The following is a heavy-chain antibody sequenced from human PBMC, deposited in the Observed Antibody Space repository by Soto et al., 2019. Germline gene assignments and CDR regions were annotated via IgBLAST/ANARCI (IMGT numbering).Heavy chain of an antibody. Sequence: QVQLVESGGGLVKPGGSLRLSCAASGFTFSDYYMSWIRQAPGKGLEWVSYISSSSSYTNYADSVKGRFTISRDNAKNSLYLQMNSLRAEDTAVYYCACWGVVVPAAMDESGMDVWGQGTTVTVSS. V-gene: IGHV3-11*05. J-gene: IGHJ6*02. CDR3: ACWGVVVPAAMDESGMDV. CDR1: GFTFSDYY. D-gene: IGHD2-2*01. CDR2: ISSSSSYT.